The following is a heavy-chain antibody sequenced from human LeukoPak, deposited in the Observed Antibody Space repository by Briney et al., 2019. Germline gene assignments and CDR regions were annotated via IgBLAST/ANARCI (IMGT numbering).Heavy chain of an antibody. V-gene: IGHV1-69*04. Sequence: SVKVSCKASGGTFSSYAISWVRQAPGQGLEWMGRIIPILGIANYAQKFQGRVTITADKSTGTAYMELSSLRSEDTAVYYCARIERFGELPPLDYWGQGTLVTVSS. D-gene: IGHD3-10*01. J-gene: IGHJ4*02. CDR2: IIPILGIA. CDR3: ARIERFGELPPLDY. CDR1: GGTFSSYA.